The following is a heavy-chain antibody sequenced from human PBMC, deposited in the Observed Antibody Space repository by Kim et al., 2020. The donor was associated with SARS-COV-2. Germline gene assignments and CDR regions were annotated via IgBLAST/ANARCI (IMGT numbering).Heavy chain of an antibody. J-gene: IGHJ4*02. CDR2: IYHSGST. D-gene: IGHD2-15*01. CDR3: ARVGRSDYRSPVPYYFDY. V-gene: IGHV4-30-2*01. CDR1: GGSISSGGYS. Sequence: SETLSLTCAVSGGSISSGGYSWSWIRQPPGKGLEWIGYIYHSGSTYYNPSLKSRVTISVDRSKNQFSLKLSSVTAADTAVYYCARVGRSDYRSPVPYYFDYWGQGTLVTVSS.